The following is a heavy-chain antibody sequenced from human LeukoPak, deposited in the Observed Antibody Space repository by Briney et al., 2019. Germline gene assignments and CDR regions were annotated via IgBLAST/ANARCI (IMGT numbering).Heavy chain of an antibody. CDR2: ISAYNGNT. Sequence: ASVKVSCKASGGTFSSYAISWVRQAPGQGLEWMGWISAYNGNTNYAQKLQGRVTMTTDTSTSTAYMELRSLRSDDTAVYYCARAGFVVAETPTDYWGQGTLVTVSS. CDR3: ARAGFVVAETPTDY. CDR1: GGTFSSYA. V-gene: IGHV1-18*01. D-gene: IGHD2-2*01. J-gene: IGHJ4*02.